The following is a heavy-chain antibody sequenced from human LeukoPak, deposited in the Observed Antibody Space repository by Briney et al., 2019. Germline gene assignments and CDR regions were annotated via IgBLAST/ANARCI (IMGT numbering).Heavy chain of an antibody. Sequence: GGSLRLSCAASGFTFSGSAMHWVRRASRKGLEWVGRIRSKANSYATAYAASVNGRFTISRDDSKNTAYLQMNSLKTEDTAVYYCTRHVGYGGKVWGQGTLVTVSS. CDR2: IRSKANSYAT. CDR3: TRHVGYGGKV. D-gene: IGHD4-23*01. J-gene: IGHJ4*02. CDR1: GFTFSGSA. V-gene: IGHV3-73*01.